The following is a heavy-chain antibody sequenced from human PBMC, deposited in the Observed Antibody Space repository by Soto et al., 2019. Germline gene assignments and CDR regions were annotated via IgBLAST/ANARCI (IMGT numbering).Heavy chain of an antibody. D-gene: IGHD3-9*01. Sequence: PSETLSLTCAVYGGSLSDYYWNWLRQPPGKGLEWIGSAYYSGSTYYNPSLESRVTISVDKSKNQFSLKLMSLSAADTAVYYCGRLEGLATISYYFDYWGQGALVTVSS. CDR2: AYYSGST. CDR3: GRLEGLATISYYFDY. CDR1: GGSLSDYY. V-gene: IGHV4-34*01. J-gene: IGHJ4*02.